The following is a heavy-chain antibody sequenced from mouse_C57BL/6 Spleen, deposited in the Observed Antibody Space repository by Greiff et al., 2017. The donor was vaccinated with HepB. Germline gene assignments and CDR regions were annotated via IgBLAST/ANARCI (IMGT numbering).Heavy chain of an antibody. CDR1: GFTFTDYY. Sequence: EVNLVESGGGLVQPGGSLSLSCAASGFTFTDYYMSWVRQPPGKALEWLGFIRNKANGYTTEYSASVKGRFTISRDNSQSILYLQMNALRAEDSATYYCARYDYDVDAMDYWGQGTSVTVSS. CDR2: IRNKANGYTT. V-gene: IGHV7-3*01. CDR3: ARYDYDVDAMDY. J-gene: IGHJ4*01. D-gene: IGHD2-4*01.